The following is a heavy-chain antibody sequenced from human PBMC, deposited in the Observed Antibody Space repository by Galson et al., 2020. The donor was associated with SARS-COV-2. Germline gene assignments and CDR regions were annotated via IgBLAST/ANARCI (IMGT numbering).Heavy chain of an antibody. J-gene: IGHJ4*02. V-gene: IGHV3-30*01. D-gene: IGHD3-10*01. Sequence: GESLKISCAASGFIFSSYTMHWVRQAPGKGLEWVAVTSYDGSIKYYAESVKGRFTISRDNSKNTLYLQMNSLSNEDTSIYYCARDQRGFCDYWGQGTLVTVSS. CDR3: ARDQRGFCDY. CDR2: TSYDGSIK. CDR1: GFIFSSYT.